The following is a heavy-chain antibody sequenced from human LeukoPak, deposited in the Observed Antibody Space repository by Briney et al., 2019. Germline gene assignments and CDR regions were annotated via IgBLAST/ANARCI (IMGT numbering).Heavy chain of an antibody. V-gene: IGHV3-23*01. Sequence: GGSLRLSCAASGFTFSSYAMSWVRQAPGKGLEWVSAISGSGGSTYYADSVKGRFTISRDNSKNTLYLQMNSLRGEDTAVYYCAKVIRRYCSSTSCWDYYYGMDVWGQGTTVTVSS. D-gene: IGHD2-2*01. J-gene: IGHJ6*02. CDR2: ISGSGGST. CDR1: GFTFSSYA. CDR3: AKVIRRYCSSTSCWDYYYGMDV.